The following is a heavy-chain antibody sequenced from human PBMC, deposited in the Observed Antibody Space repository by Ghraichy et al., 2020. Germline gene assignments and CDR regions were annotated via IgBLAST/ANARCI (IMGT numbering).Heavy chain of an antibody. D-gene: IGHD1-7*01. CDR2: VSTNGGST. CDR1: GFSFVSYA. V-gene: IGHV3-23*01. J-gene: IGHJ4*02. Sequence: GGSLRLSCAASGFSFVSYAMSWVRQAPGKGLEWVSAVSTNGGSTYYADSVKGRFTISRDNSKNTLYLQMNSLRAEDTAVYYCAKWRLELRRVDHWGQGTLFTVSS. CDR3: AKWRLELRRVDH.